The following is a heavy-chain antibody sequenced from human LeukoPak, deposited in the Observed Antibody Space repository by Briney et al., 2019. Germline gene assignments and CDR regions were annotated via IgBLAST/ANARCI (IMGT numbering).Heavy chain of an antibody. Sequence: PSGTLSLTCAVSGGSIRSNNWWSWVRQSPEKGLEWIAEIYHSGSFNRNPSLKSRVTISVDTSKNQFSLKLSSVTAADTAVYYCAREGSIADYWGQGTLVTVSS. CDR1: GGSIRSNNW. CDR2: IYHSGSF. CDR3: AREGSIADY. V-gene: IGHV4-4*02. J-gene: IGHJ4*02. D-gene: IGHD6-6*01.